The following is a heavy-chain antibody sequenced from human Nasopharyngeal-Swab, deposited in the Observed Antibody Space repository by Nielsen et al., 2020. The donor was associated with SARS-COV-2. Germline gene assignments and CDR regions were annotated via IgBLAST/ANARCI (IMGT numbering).Heavy chain of an antibody. Sequence: VREAPGKGLEWVANIKKDGSEAFYVDSVKGRFAISRDNAKNLLFLQMDSLRVEDTATYYCAREGGVAGESDYWGQGTLVTVSS. V-gene: IGHV3-7*03. J-gene: IGHJ4*02. CDR2: IKKDGSEA. CDR3: AREGGVAGESDY. D-gene: IGHD6-19*01.